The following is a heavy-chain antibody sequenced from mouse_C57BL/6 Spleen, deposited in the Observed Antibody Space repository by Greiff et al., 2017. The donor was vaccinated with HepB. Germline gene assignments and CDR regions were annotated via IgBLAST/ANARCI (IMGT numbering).Heavy chain of an antibody. J-gene: IGHJ2*01. CDR1: GYAFSSSW. Sequence: VQLQQSGPELVKPGASVKISCKASGYAFSSSWMNWVKQRPGKGLEWIGRIYPGDGDTNYNGKFKGKATLTADKSSSTAYMQLSSLTSEDSAVYFCADSSEGYFDYWGQGTTLTVSS. CDR3: ADSSEGYFDY. V-gene: IGHV1-82*01. CDR2: IYPGDGDT. D-gene: IGHD3-2*02.